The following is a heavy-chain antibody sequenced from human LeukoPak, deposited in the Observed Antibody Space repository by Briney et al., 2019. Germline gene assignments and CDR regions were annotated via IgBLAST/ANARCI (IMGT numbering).Heavy chain of an antibody. V-gene: IGHV3-23*01. J-gene: IGHJ6*03. D-gene: IGHD2-2*03. Sequence: GGFLRLSCAASGFTFSSYAMSWVRRAPGKGLEWVSAISGSGGSTYYADSVKGRFTISRDNSKNTLYLQMNSLRAEDTAVYYCAKSGYCSSTSCFSPRSYYYYMDVWGKGTTVTVSS. CDR1: GFTFSSYA. CDR3: AKSGYCSSTSCFSPRSYYYYMDV. CDR2: ISGSGGST.